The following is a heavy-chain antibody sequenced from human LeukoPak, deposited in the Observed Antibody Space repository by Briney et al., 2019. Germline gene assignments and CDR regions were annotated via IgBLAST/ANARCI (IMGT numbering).Heavy chain of an antibody. Sequence: GGSLRLSCAASGFTFSSYGMHWVRQAPGKGLEWVAVISYDGSNKSYADSVKGRFTISRDNSKNTLYLQMNSLRAEDTAVYYCAKDLEHIVVVTAIDYWGQGTLVTVSS. CDR3: AKDLEHIVVVTAIDY. J-gene: IGHJ4*02. CDR1: GFTFSSYG. D-gene: IGHD2-21*02. CDR2: ISYDGSNK. V-gene: IGHV3-30*18.